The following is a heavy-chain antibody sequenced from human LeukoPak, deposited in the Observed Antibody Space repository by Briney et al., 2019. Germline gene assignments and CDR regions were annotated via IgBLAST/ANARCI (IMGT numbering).Heavy chain of an antibody. CDR1: GGSISSGGYY. CDR2: IYYSGST. Sequence: TLSLTCTVSGGSISSGGYYWSWIRQLPGKGLEWIGYIYYSGSTYYNPSLKSRVSISVATSKNRFPLRLSSVTAADTAVYYCARDRDDSWFDPWGQGTLVTVSS. D-gene: IGHD5-24*01. J-gene: IGHJ5*02. V-gene: IGHV4-31*03. CDR3: ARDRDDSWFDP.